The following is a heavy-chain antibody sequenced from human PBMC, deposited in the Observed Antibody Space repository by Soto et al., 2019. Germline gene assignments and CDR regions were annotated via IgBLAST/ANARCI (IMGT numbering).Heavy chain of an antibody. CDR2: INHSGST. V-gene: IGHV4-34*01. Sequence: SETLSLTCAVYGGSFSGYYWSWIRQPPGKGLEWIGEINHSGSTNYNPSLKSRVTISVDTSKNQFSLKLSSVTAADTAVYYCARGGIAVAGTPHIFDYWGQGTLVTVSS. J-gene: IGHJ4*02. D-gene: IGHD6-19*01. CDR1: GGSFSGYY. CDR3: ARGGIAVAGTPHIFDY.